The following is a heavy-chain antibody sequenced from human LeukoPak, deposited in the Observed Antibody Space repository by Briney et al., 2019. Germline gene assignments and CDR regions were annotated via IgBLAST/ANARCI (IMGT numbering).Heavy chain of an antibody. CDR1: GFTFTSYN. V-gene: IGHV3-74*03. D-gene: IGHD3-10*01. CDR3: ARGYYGDPVAFDY. CDR2: ITTGVSTT. Sequence: GSLRLSCAASGFTFTSYNMHWGRQVSGKGLVWVSRITTGVSTTMYADSVKGRFTISRDNAKNTVHLQMSSLRAEDTAIYYCARGYYGDPVAFDYWGQGTLVTVSS. J-gene: IGHJ4*02.